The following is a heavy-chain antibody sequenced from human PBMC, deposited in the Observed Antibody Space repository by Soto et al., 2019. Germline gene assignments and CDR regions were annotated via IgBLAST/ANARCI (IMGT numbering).Heavy chain of an antibody. D-gene: IGHD3-3*01. CDR1: GFSFNTYW. Sequence: GSLRLSCAASGFSFNTYWMHWVRQAPGKGLVWVSRINSDGSSISYADSVKGRFTISRDIAKNTVYLQMNGLRAEDTAVYYCARIFATMTNFDYWGQGTLVTVS. J-gene: IGHJ4*02. CDR2: INSDGSSI. CDR3: ARIFATMTNFDY. V-gene: IGHV3-74*01.